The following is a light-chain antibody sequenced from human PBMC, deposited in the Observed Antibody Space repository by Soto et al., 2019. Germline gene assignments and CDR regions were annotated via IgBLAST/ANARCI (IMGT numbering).Light chain of an antibody. Sequence: QSVLTQPPSVSAAPRQRVTISCSGSSSNVGNNAVNWYQQLPGKAPKLLIYYDDLLPSGVSDRFSGSKSGTSASLAISGLQSEVEADYYCAIWDDSLNGVVFGGGTKLTVL. V-gene: IGLV1-36*01. CDR1: SSNVGNNA. CDR3: AIWDDSLNGVV. CDR2: YDD. J-gene: IGLJ2*01.